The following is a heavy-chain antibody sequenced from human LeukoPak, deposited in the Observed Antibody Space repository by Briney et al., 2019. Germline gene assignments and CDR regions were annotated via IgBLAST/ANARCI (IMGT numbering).Heavy chain of an antibody. Sequence: SETLSLTCAVYGGSFSGYYWSWLRQPPGKGLEWIGEINHSGSTNYNPSLKSRVTISVDTSKNQFSLKLSSVTAADTAVYYGASLGGFDYWGQGTLVTVSS. CDR2: INHSGST. J-gene: IGHJ4*02. CDR3: ASLGGFDY. V-gene: IGHV4-34*01. CDR1: GGSFSGYY. D-gene: IGHD3-16*01.